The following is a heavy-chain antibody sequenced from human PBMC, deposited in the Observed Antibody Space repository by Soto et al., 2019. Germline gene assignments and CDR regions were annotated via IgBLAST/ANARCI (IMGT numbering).Heavy chain of an antibody. V-gene: IGHV1-69*12. J-gene: IGHJ6*02. Sequence: QVQLVQSGAEVKKPGSSVKVSCKASGGTFSSYAISWVRQAPGQGLEWMGGIIPIFGTANYAQKFQGRVTITADESTSTPYMELSSLRSEDTAVYYCARAGYCSGGSLGCYGMDVWGQGTTVTVSS. D-gene: IGHD2-15*01. CDR3: ARAGYCSGGSLGCYGMDV. CDR1: GGTFSSYA. CDR2: IIPIFGTA.